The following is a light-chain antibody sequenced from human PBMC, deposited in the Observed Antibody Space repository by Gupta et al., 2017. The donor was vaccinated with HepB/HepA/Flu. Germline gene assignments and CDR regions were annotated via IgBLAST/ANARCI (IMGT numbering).Light chain of an antibody. CDR1: QSVSSPF. CDR2: RAS. Sequence: DTVLTQSPCTLSLSPGERATLSCRASQSVSSPFLAWYQQKPGQAPRLLIYRASSRATGIPDRFSGSRSGTDFTLTISRLEPEDFAVYYCQQYGSSPLTFGGGTKVEIK. CDR3: QQYGSSPLT. V-gene: IGKV3-20*01. J-gene: IGKJ4*01.